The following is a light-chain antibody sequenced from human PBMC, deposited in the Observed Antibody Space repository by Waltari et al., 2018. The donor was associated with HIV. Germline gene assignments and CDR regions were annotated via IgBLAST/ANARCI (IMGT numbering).Light chain of an antibody. V-gene: IGLV1-47*01. CDR1: SSNIGSNY. Sequence: QSVLTQPPSASGTPGQRVTLSFSGSSSNIGSNYVYWYQQPPGTAPKLLIYRNNQRPAGVPDRFSGSKSGTSASLAISGLRYEDEADYYCAAWDDSLMGVFGGGTKLTVL. J-gene: IGLJ2*01. CDR2: RNN. CDR3: AAWDDSLMGV.